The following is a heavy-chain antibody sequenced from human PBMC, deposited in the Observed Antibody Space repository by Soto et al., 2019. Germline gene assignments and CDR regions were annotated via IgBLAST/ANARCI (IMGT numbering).Heavy chain of an antibody. D-gene: IGHD3-10*01. CDR2: INSGGSLI. J-gene: IGHJ4*02. V-gene: IGHV3-48*03. CDR1: GFRFNEYE. CDR3: ARETSYGQSATIVGEF. Sequence: EVQLVESGGGLVQPGGSLRLSCVGSGFRFNEYEINWVRQAPGKGLEWISYINSGGSLIYYAASVKGRFTISRDNYKDSVYLQMNSLRADDTALYYGARETSYGQSATIVGEFWGQGTLVTVSS.